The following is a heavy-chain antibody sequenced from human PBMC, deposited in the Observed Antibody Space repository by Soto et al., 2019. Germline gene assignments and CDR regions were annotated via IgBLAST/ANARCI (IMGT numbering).Heavy chain of an antibody. D-gene: IGHD3-16*02. CDR1: GYTFTSYG. J-gene: IGHJ5*02. CDR2: ISAYNGNT. Sequence: ASVKVSCKASGYTFTSYGISWVRQAPGQGLEWMGWISAYNGNTNYAQKFQGRVTITTDKSTSTFYMELSSLRSEDTAVYYCAVNDDYVWGSYRYQGFDPWGQGALVTVSS. V-gene: IGHV1-18*01. CDR3: AVNDDYVWGSYRYQGFDP.